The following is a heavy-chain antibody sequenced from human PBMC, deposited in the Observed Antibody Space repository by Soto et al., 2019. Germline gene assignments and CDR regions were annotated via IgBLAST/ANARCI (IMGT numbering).Heavy chain of an antibody. Sequence: EVQLVESGGGLVQPGGSLRLSCAASGFTFSSYAMHWVRQAPGKGLEYVSAISSNGGSTYYENSVKGRFTISRDNSKNTLYLQMGSLRAEDMAVYYCARAGGIAAAGTNFDYWGQGTLVTVSS. V-gene: IGHV3-64*01. J-gene: IGHJ4*02. CDR3: ARAGGIAAAGTNFDY. D-gene: IGHD6-13*01. CDR2: ISSNGGST. CDR1: GFTFSSYA.